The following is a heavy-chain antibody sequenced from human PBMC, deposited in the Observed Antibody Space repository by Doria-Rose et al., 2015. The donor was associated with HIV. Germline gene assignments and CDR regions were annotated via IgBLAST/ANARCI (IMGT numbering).Heavy chain of an antibody. CDR3: ARGSYGAFDI. CDR2: IKQDGSEK. Sequence: VQLVQSGGGLVQPGGSLRLPCAASGFTFSTYRMHWVRQAPGKGLEWVANIKQDGSEKSYVDYVDGRFTISRDDAKNSLYLQMNSLRAEDTAVYYCARGSYGAFDIWGQGTMITVSS. D-gene: IGHD3-10*01. CDR1: GFTFSTYR. V-gene: IGHV3-7*01. J-gene: IGHJ3*02.